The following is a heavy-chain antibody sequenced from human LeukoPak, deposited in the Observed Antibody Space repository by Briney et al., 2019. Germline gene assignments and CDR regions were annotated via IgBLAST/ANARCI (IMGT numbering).Heavy chain of an antibody. Sequence: GESLKISCKGSGYSFNTYWIGWVRQMPGKGLEWMGIIYPGDSDTRYSPSFQGQVTISAAKSISTAYLQWSSLKASDTAMYYCAGYSQLLYRLHWGQGTLVTVSS. J-gene: IGHJ4*02. CDR3: AGYSQLLYRLH. CDR2: IYPGDSDT. V-gene: IGHV5-51*01. D-gene: IGHD2-2*02. CDR1: GYSFNTYW.